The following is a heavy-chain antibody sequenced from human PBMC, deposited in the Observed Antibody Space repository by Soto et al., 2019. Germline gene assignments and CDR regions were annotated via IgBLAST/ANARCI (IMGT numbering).Heavy chain of an antibody. Sequence: GASVKVSWKASGYTFTSYLIHWVRQAPGQGLEWMGIINPSGGSANYAQKFQGRATMTRDTSTSTVYMELSSLRSEDTAVYYCARVLGGATPFFVYWGQGTLVTVSS. CDR1: GYTFTSYL. J-gene: IGHJ4*02. D-gene: IGHD1-26*01. V-gene: IGHV1-46*01. CDR2: INPSGGSA. CDR3: ARVLGGATPFFVY.